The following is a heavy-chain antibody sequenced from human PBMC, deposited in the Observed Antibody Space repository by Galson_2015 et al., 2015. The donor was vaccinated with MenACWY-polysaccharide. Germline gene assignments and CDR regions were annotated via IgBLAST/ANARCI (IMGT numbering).Heavy chain of an antibody. V-gene: IGHV3-74*01. CDR2: INNDATTI. Sequence: VSRINNDATTINYADSVKGRFIISRDNAKNTLYLQMNSLRAEDTAVYYCARRGGNYYDSWGQGTLVTVSS. CDR3: ARRGGNYYDS. J-gene: IGHJ4*02.